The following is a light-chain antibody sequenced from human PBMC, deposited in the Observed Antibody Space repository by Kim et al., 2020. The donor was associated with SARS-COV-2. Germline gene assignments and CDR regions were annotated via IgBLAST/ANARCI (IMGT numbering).Light chain of an antibody. CDR1: RLRSYY. CDR2: GKN. J-gene: IGLJ2*01. CDR3: NSRDTNDNVV. Sequence: SELTQDTAVSVALGQTVRITCQGDRLRSYYATWYQQKPGQAPFLVIYGKNNRPSGIPDRFSGSSSGNTASLTITGTQAGDEADYYCNSRDTNDNVVFGGGTQLTVL. V-gene: IGLV3-19*01.